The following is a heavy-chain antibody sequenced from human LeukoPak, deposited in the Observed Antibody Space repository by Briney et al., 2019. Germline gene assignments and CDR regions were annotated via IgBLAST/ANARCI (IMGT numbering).Heavy chain of an antibody. CDR2: ISSSVSLT. CDR1: GFTFRSYA. D-gene: IGHD3-9*01. V-gene: IGHV3-23*01. CDR3: AKAVGLDWYWHY. Sequence: PGGSLRLSCAASGFTFRSYAMTWVRQAPGKGLEWVSAISSSVSLTYYADAVKGRFTVSRDNSKNTLYLQMNSLRAEDTAVYYCAKAVGLDWYWHYWGQGTLVTVSS. J-gene: IGHJ4*02.